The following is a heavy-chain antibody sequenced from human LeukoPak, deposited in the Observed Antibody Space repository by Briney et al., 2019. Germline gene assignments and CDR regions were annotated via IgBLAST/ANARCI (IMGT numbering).Heavy chain of an antibody. J-gene: IGHJ5*02. CDR2: IYTSGST. CDR1: GGSISSYY. V-gene: IGHV4-4*07. Sequence: SETLSLTCTVSGGSISSYYWSWIRQPAGKGLEWIGRIYTSGSTNYNPSLKSRVTMSVDTSKSQFSLKLSSVTAADTAVYYCARVSCSSTSCYYNWFDPWGQGTLVTVSS. D-gene: IGHD2-2*01. CDR3: ARVSCSSTSCYYNWFDP.